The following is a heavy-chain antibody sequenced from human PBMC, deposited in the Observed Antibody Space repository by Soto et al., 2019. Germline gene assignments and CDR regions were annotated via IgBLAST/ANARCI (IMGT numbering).Heavy chain of an antibody. CDR2: ISSSSSYI. Sequence: GGSLRLSCAASGFTFSSYSMNWVRQAPGKGLEWVSSISSSSSYIYYADSVKGRFTISRDNAKNSLYLQMNSLRAEDTAVYYCARGYYDILTGPSGEDYWGQGTLVTVSS. J-gene: IGHJ4*02. CDR1: GFTFSSYS. CDR3: ARGYYDILTGPSGEDY. D-gene: IGHD3-9*01. V-gene: IGHV3-21*01.